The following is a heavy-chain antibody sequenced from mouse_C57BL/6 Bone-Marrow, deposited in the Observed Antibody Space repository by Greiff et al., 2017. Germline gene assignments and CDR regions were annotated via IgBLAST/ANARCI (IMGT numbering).Heavy chain of an antibody. Sequence: EVQLQQSGPELVKPGASVKISCKASGYTFTDYYMNWVKQSHGKSLEWIGDINPNNGGTSYNQKFKGKATLTVDKSSSTAYMELRSLTSEDSAGYYGARWGYSNYDAMDYWGQGTSVTVSS. CDR1: GYTFTDYY. J-gene: IGHJ4*01. D-gene: IGHD2-5*01. CDR3: ARWGYSNYDAMDY. V-gene: IGHV1-26*01. CDR2: INPNNGGT.